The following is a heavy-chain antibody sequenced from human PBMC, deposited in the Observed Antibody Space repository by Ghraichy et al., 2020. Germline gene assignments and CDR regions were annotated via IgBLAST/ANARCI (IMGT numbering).Heavy chain of an antibody. V-gene: IGHV4-59*01. D-gene: IGHD6-13*01. CDR3: ARGGIAAAGNYY. CDR2: IYYSGST. J-gene: IGHJ4*02. CDR1: GGSISSYY. Sequence: SETLSLTCTVSGGSISSYYWSWIRQPPGKGLEWIGYIYYSGSTNYNPSLKSRVTISVDTSKNQFSLKLSSVTAADTAVYYCARGGIAAAGNYYWGQGTLVTVSS.